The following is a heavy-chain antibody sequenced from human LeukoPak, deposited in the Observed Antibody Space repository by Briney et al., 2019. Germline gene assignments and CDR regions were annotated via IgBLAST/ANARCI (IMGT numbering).Heavy chain of an antibody. Sequence: ASVKVSCKASGYTFTDYYMHWVRQAPGQGLEWMGRINPNSGGTNYAQKFQGRVTMTRDTSISTDYMELSRLRCDDTAVYYWARAPGNYYGSGSYYKDYFDYWGKGTLVTVSS. V-gene: IGHV1-2*06. D-gene: IGHD3-10*01. CDR1: GYTFTDYY. CDR3: ARAPGNYYGSGSYYKDYFDY. J-gene: IGHJ4*02. CDR2: INPNSGGT.